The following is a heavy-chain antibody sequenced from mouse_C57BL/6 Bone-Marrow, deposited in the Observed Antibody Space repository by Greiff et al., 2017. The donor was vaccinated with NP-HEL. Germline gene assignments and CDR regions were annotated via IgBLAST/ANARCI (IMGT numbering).Heavy chain of an antibody. J-gene: IGHJ3*02. CDR1: GFNIKDDY. Sequence: EVQLQQSGAELVRPGASVKLSCTASGFNIKDDYMHWVKQRPEQGLEWIGWIDPENGDTEYASKFQGKATITADTSSNTAYLQLSSLTSEDTAVYYCTTDYYGSSYVGWGQGTLVTVSA. CDR2: IDPENGDT. V-gene: IGHV14-4*01. CDR3: TTDYYGSSYVG. D-gene: IGHD1-1*01.